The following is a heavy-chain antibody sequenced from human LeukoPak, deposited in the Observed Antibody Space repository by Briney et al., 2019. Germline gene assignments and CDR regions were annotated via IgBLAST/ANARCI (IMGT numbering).Heavy chain of an antibody. J-gene: IGHJ1*01. CDR3: AKVRSAWSFHH. Sequence: GGSLRLSCAASGFTFSTYGMHWVRQAPGQGLEWLACIRDDGSEKCYADTVQCRVTVTRDDFKNTAYLELKSLRCEDTAVHYCAKVRSAWSFHHYGQGTLVTVSS. V-gene: IGHV3-30*02. D-gene: IGHD2-15*01. CDR1: GFTFSTYG. CDR2: IRDDGSEK.